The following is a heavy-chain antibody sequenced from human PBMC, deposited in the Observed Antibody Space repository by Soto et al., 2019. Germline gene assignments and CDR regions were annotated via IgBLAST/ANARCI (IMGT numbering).Heavy chain of an antibody. J-gene: IGHJ4*02. CDR3: ARDEIVATTQQWLAERPFDY. CDR1: GGTFSSYA. CDR2: IIPIFGTA. D-gene: IGHD6-19*01. Sequence: QVQLVQSGAEVKKPGSSVKVSCKASGGTFSSYAISWVRQAPGQGLEWMGGIIPIFGTANYAQKFQGRVTITADESTSTAYMELSSLSSEDTAVYYCARDEIVATTQQWLAERPFDYWGQGTLVTVST. V-gene: IGHV1-69*01.